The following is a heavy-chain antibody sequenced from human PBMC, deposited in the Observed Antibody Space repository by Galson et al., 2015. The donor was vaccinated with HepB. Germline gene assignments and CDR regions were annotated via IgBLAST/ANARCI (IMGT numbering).Heavy chain of an antibody. J-gene: IGHJ4*02. CDR1: GFTFSGSA. CDR2: IRSKASDYAT. Sequence: SLRLSCAASGFTFSGSAIHWVRQASGKGPEWVRRIRSKASDYATAYAASLKGRFTISRDDSKNTAYLHMISLKTEDTAVYYCLRLGDLSGYSSSWGQGTLVTVSS. V-gene: IGHV3-73*01. CDR3: LRLGDLSGYSSS. D-gene: IGHD6-13*01.